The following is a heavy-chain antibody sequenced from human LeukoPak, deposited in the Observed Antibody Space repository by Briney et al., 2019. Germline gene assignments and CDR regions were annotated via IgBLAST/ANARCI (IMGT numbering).Heavy chain of an antibody. V-gene: IGHV3-33*06. CDR1: GFTFSSYG. Sequence: PGRSLRLSXAASGFTFSSYGMHWVRQAPGKGLEWVAVIWYDGSNKYYADSVKGRFTISRDNSKNTPYLQMNSLRAEDTAVYYCAKDCYDFWSGYEGYYFDYWGQGTLVTVSS. CDR3: AKDCYDFWSGYEGYYFDY. CDR2: IWYDGSNK. D-gene: IGHD3-3*01. J-gene: IGHJ4*02.